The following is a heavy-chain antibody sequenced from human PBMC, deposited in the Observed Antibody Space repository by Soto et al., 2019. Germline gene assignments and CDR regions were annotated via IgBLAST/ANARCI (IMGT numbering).Heavy chain of an antibody. D-gene: IGHD3-22*01. CDR2: ISSSGSTI. J-gene: IGHJ4*02. V-gene: IGHV3-11*01. CDR3: AREGPYYYDSSGHNGGNYFDY. CDR1: GFTFSDYY. Sequence: GGSLRLSCSASGFTFSDYYMSWIRQAPGKGLEWVSYISSSGSTIYYADSMKGRFTISRDNAKNSLYLQMNSLRAEDTAVYYCAREGPYYYDSSGHNGGNYFDYWGQGTLVTVSS.